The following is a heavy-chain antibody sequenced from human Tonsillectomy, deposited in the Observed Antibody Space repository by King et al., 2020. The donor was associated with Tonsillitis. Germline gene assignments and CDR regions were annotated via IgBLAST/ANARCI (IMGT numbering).Heavy chain of an antibody. Sequence: VQLVESGGGLVQPGGSLRLSCAASGFRFSESTMHWVRQASGKGLGWISRMRRKAENYATAYAASARGRFSISRDDSHQTAFLQMDSLKTEDTAVYYCATSYTSGWTEFFDFWGQGILVTVSS. CDR1: GFRFSEST. J-gene: IGHJ4*02. V-gene: IGHV3-73*02. CDR2: MRRKAENYAT. CDR3: ATSYTSGWTEFFDF. D-gene: IGHD6-19*01.